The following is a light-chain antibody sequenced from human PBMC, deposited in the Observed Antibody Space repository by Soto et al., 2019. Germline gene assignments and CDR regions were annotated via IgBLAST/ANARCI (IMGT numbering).Light chain of an antibody. Sequence: EIVMTQSPATLSVSPGEGATLSCRASQSVRTNLAWYQQKPGQAPRLLIYGASTRATGIPARFSGSGSGTEFTPTISSLQSEDFAVYYCQQYNIWPLSFGPGTKVDIK. CDR3: QQYNIWPLS. CDR2: GAS. J-gene: IGKJ3*01. CDR1: QSVRTN. V-gene: IGKV3-15*01.